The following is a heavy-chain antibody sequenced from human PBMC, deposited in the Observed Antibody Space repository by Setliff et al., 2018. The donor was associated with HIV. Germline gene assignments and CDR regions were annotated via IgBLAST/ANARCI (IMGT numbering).Heavy chain of an antibody. CDR3: GRHRPFTAFDV. Sequence: SETLSLTCTVSGASIGSSGDYWGWIRQPPGKGLEWVGSIATHFKSSLESRVTISLDASKNQISVKFSSVTASDTAIYYCGRHRPFTAFDVWGQGSMVTVSS. J-gene: IGHJ3*01. V-gene: IGHV4-39*01. CDR2: IAT. CDR1: GASIGSSGDY.